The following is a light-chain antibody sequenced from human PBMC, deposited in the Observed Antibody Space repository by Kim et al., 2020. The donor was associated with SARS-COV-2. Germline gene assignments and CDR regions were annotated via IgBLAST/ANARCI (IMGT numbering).Light chain of an antibody. Sequence: EIVLTQSPGTLSLSPGERATLSCRASQSVSSSYLAWYQQKPGQAPRLLIYGASSRATGIPDRFSGSGSGTDFTLTISRLEPEDFAVYYCQQYGSETSFGQGTKVDIK. CDR3: QQYGSETS. V-gene: IGKV3-20*01. CDR2: GAS. CDR1: QSVSSSY. J-gene: IGKJ1*01.